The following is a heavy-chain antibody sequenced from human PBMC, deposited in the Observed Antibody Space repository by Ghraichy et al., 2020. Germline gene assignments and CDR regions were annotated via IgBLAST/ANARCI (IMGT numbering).Heavy chain of an antibody. CDR3: AKLKVSYDILSGCDF. CDR2: INWDGYNT. J-gene: IGHJ4*02. Sequence: GGSLRLSCAASGFNFNEYTMQWVRQVPGKGLEWVSLINWDGYNTYYADSVKGRFTITRDNSKNSLFLQLNSLRSEDTALYYCAKLKVSYDILSGCDFWGQGTLVTVSS. V-gene: IGHV3-43*01. CDR1: GFNFNEYT. D-gene: IGHD3-9*01.